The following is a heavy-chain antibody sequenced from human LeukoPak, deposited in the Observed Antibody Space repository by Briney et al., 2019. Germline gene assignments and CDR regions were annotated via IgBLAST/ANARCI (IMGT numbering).Heavy chain of an antibody. CDR1: GFTFSSYE. J-gene: IGHJ4*02. V-gene: IGHV3-48*03. D-gene: IGHD3-10*01. Sequence: PGGSLRLSCAASGFTFSSYEMNWVRQAPGKGLEWVSYISSSGSTIYYADSVKGRFTISRDNAKNSLYLQMNSLRAEDTAVYYCARDVLHYYGSGSCYNDHYWGQGTLVTVSS. CDR3: ARDVLHYYGSGSCYNDHY. CDR2: ISSSGSTI.